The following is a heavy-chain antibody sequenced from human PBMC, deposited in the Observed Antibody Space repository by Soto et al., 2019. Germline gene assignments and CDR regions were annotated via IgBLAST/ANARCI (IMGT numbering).Heavy chain of an antibody. D-gene: IGHD3-3*01. CDR1: GFTFSSYA. CDR3: ARGDSYYDFWSGPTASYYMDV. J-gene: IGHJ6*03. CDR2: ISGSGGST. V-gene: IGHV3-23*01. Sequence: GGSLRLSCAASGFTFSSYAMSWVRQAPGKGLEWVSAISGSGGSTYYADSVKGRFTISRDNSKNTLYLQMNSLRTEDTAVYYCARGDSYYDFWSGPTASYYMDVWGKGTTVTVSS.